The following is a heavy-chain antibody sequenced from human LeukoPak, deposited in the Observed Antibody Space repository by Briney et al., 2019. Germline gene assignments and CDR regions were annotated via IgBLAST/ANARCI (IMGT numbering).Heavy chain of an antibody. Sequence: SETLSLTCTVSGGSIGSYYWSWIRQPPGKGLEWIGYIYYSGSTNYNPSLKSRVTISVDTSKNQFSLKLSSVTAADTAVYYCARDLVSASEGGDAFDIWGQGTMVTVSS. V-gene: IGHV4-59*01. J-gene: IGHJ3*02. CDR3: ARDLVSASEGGDAFDI. CDR1: GGSIGSYY. CDR2: IYYSGST. D-gene: IGHD3-9*01.